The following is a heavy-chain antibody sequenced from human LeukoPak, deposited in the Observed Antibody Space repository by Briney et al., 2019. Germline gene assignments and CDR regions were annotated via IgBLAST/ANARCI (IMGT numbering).Heavy chain of an antibody. CDR1: GFTFSSYS. J-gene: IGHJ6*03. Sequence: GSLRLSCAASGFTFSSYSMNWVRQAPGKGLEWVSSISSSSYIYYADSVKGRFTISRDNAKNSLYLQMNSLRAEDTAVYYCARDEWELLPHYYYYYYMDVWGKGTTVTVSS. D-gene: IGHD1-26*01. V-gene: IGHV3-21*01. CDR2: ISSSSYI. CDR3: ARDEWELLPHYYYYYYMDV.